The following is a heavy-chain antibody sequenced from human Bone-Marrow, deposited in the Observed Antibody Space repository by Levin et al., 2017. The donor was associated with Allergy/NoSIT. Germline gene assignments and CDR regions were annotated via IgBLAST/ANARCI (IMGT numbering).Heavy chain of an antibody. V-gene: IGHV3-48*03. CDR1: GFTFRSFE. CDR3: AREWVVIAAIDY. Sequence: PGGSLRLSCAASGFTFRSFEMNWVRQAPGKGLEWVSYISSSGTTVYYADSVKGRFTISRDNAKNSLYLQMNSLRAEDTAVYYYAREWVVIAAIDYWGQGTLVTVSS. J-gene: IGHJ4*02. D-gene: IGHD2-2*01. CDR2: ISSSGTTV.